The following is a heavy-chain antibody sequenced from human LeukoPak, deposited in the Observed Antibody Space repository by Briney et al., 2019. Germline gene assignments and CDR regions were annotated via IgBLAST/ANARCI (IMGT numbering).Heavy chain of an antibody. CDR3: ARGASRDFWSGYDANWFDP. V-gene: IGHV4-30-4*08. D-gene: IGHD3-3*01. CDR2: IYYSGST. Sequence: SQTLSLTCTVSGGSISSGDYYWSWIRQPPGKGLEWIGYIYYSGSTYYNPFLKSRVTISVDTSKNQFSLKLSSVTAADTAVYYCARGASRDFWSGYDANWFDPWGQGTLVTVSS. CDR1: GGSISSGDYY. J-gene: IGHJ5*02.